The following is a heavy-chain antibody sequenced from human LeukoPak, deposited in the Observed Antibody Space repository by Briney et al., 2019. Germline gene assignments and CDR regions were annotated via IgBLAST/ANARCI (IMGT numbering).Heavy chain of an antibody. CDR2: IRSDGST. Sequence: GGPLRLSCAASGFTFSSYWMHWVRQAPGKGLVWVSRIRSDGSTTYADSVKGRFTISRDNAKNTLYLQMNSLRAEDTAVYYCARGELSYLRLLDCWGQGTLVTVSS. J-gene: IGHJ4*02. V-gene: IGHV3-74*01. CDR1: GFTFSSYW. D-gene: IGHD1-26*01. CDR3: ARGELSYLRLLDC.